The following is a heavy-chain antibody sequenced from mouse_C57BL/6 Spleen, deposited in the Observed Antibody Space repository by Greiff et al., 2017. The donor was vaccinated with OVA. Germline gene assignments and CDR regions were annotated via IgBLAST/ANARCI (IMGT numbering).Heavy chain of an antibody. V-gene: IGHV1-50*01. J-gene: IGHJ2*01. D-gene: IGHD3-3*01. Sequence: QVQLQQPGAELVKPGASVKLSCKASGYTFTSYWMQWVKQRPGQGLEWIGEIDPSDSYTNYNQKFKGKATLTVDTSSSTAYMQLSSLTSEDSAVYYCARGDVGFDYWGQGTTLTVSS. CDR2: IDPSDSYT. CDR3: ARGDVGFDY. CDR1: GYTFTSYW.